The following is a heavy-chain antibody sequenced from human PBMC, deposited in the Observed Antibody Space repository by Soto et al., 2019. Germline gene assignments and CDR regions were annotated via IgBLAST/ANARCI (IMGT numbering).Heavy chain of an antibody. CDR1: GFTFDDYA. CDR2: ISWDGGST. CDR3: AKDIGARKQQLGYYYYGMDV. V-gene: IGHV3-43D*03. J-gene: IGHJ6*02. Sequence: GGSLRLSCAASGFTFDDYAMHWVRQDPGKGLEWVSLISWDGGSTYYADSVKGRFTISRDNSKNSLYLQMNSLRAEVTALYYCAKDIGARKQQLGYYYYGMDVWGQGTTVTVSS. D-gene: IGHD6-13*01.